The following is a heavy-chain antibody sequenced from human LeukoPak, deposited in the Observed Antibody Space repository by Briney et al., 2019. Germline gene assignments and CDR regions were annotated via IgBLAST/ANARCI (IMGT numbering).Heavy chain of an antibody. Sequence: SVKVSCKASGGTFSSYAISWVRQAPGQGLEWMGGIIPIFGTANYAQKFQGRVTITADESTSTAYMELSSLRSEDTAVYYCAMGLGYCSGGSCYYNWFDLWGQGTLVTVSS. CDR1: GGTFSSYA. CDR3: AMGLGYCSGGSCYYNWFDL. J-gene: IGHJ5*02. CDR2: IIPIFGTA. V-gene: IGHV1-69*01. D-gene: IGHD2-15*01.